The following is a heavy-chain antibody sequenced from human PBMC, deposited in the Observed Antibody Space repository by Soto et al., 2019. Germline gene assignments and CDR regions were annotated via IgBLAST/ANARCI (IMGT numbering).Heavy chain of an antibody. CDR3: ARDASRPEPSRSSYSPGPFDP. Sequence: ASVKVSCKASGYTFTGYYMHWVRQAPGQGLEWMGWINPNSGGTNYAQKFQGWVTMTRDTSISTAYMELSRLRSDDTAVYYCARDASRPEPSRSSYSPGPFDPWGQGTLVTVSS. V-gene: IGHV1-2*04. CDR2: INPNSGGT. CDR1: GYTFTGYY. J-gene: IGHJ5*02. D-gene: IGHD6-13*01.